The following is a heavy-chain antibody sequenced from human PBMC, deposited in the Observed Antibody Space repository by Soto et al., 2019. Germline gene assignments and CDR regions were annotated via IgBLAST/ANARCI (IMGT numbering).Heavy chain of an antibody. CDR2: TYYRSRWYN. CDR1: GDSISSNTAA. Sequence: PSQTLSLTCVISGDSISSNTAAWNLIRQPPLRGLEWLGRTYYRSRWYNDYAVSVKSRMIINPDTSKNQLSLQLNSVIPEDTAIYFCSRANRLMLGALDIWGQGTVVTVSS. J-gene: IGHJ3*02. CDR3: SRANRLMLGALDI. V-gene: IGHV6-1*01. D-gene: IGHD3-16*01.